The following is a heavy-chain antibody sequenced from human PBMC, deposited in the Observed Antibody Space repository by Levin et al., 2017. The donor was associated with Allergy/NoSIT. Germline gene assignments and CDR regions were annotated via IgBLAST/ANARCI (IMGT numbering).Heavy chain of an antibody. CDR3: ARVRNAGGRGWFDS. J-gene: IGHJ5*01. CDR2: SYYSGTA. Sequence: SETLSLTCTVSGDSVISGHYYWSWIRQSPGKGLEWIGHSYYSGTAYYNPSLKSRLTISVDTSHNQFSLKLNSVTAAGTAGYYCARVRNAGGRGWFDSWGQGTLVTVSS. CDR1: GDSVISGHYY. D-gene: IGHD2-8*02. V-gene: IGHV4-31*03.